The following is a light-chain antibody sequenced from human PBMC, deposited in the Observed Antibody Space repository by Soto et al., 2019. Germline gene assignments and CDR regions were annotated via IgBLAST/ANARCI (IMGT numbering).Light chain of an antibody. CDR3: QQYGSSSWT. CDR1: QSVSSIY. Sequence: EIVLTQSPGTLSLSPGERATLSCRASQSVSSIYLDWYQHKPGQAPSLLIYGASSRATGIPDRFSGSGSGTDFTLTISRLEPEDFAVYYCQQYGSSSWTFGRGTTVEIK. CDR2: GAS. J-gene: IGKJ1*01. V-gene: IGKV3-20*01.